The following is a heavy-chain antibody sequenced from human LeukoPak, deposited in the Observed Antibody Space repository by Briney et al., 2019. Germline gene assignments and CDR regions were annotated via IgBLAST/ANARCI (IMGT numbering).Heavy chain of an antibody. J-gene: IGHJ4*02. CDR1: GYIFTSYY. V-gene: IGHV1-46*01. CDR2: INPSGGST. D-gene: IGHD6-25*01. CDR3: ARVPFLLSGFWGY. Sequence: ASVKVSCKASGYIFTSYYIHWVRQAPGQGLEWMGIINPSGGSTIYPQKFQGRVSMTRDTSTSTVYMELSSLRSEDTAVYYCARVPFLLSGFWGYWGQGTLVTVSS.